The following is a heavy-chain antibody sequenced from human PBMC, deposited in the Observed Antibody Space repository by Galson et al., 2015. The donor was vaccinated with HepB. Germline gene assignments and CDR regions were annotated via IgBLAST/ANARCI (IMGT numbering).Heavy chain of an antibody. CDR3: LGFPGN. J-gene: IGHJ4*02. CDR1: GFTVTKNH. CDR2: IYSVGTT. Sequence: SLRLSCAASGFTVTKNHMTWVRQAPGKGLEWLSIIYSVGTTYYADSVKGRFTISRDNSKNPLYLQMNSLRAADTAIYYCLGFPGNWGKGTLVTVSS. D-gene: IGHD2/OR15-2a*01. V-gene: IGHV3-53*01.